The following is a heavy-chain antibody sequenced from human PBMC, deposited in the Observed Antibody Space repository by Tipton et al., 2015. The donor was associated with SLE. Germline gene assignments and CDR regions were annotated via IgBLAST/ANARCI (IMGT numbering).Heavy chain of an antibody. D-gene: IGHD1-14*01. J-gene: IGHJ6*02. V-gene: IGHV3-30*02. Sequence: GSLRLSCIASGVTFSSYGMHWVRQAPGKGLEWVAFIRFDGSNKYHADSVKGRFIISRDNAKKSLYLQMNSLRAEDTAVYYCARGTDNSEQAGGNYGMDVWGQGTTVTVSS. CDR2: IRFDGSNK. CDR3: ARGTDNSEQAGGNYGMDV. CDR1: GVTFSSYG.